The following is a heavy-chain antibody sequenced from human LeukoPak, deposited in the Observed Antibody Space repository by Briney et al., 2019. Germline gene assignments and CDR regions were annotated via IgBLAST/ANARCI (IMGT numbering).Heavy chain of an antibody. V-gene: IGHV3-23*01. CDR2: ISGSGGST. Sequence: GGSLRLSCAASGFTFSSYAMNWVRQAPGKGLEWVSAISGSGGSTYYADSVKGRFTISRDNSKNTLYLQMNSLRAEDTAVYYCATPLVKTTETNNFDYWGQGTLVTVSS. CDR1: GFTFSSYA. CDR3: ATPLVKTTETNNFDY. D-gene: IGHD1-1*01. J-gene: IGHJ4*02.